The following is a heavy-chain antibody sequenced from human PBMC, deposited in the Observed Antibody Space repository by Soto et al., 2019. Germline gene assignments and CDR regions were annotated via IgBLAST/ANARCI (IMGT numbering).Heavy chain of an antibody. CDR1: GGSISSYY. CDR2: IYYSGST. J-gene: IGHJ4*02. CDR3: ARVAGDYDFWSGYFPYYFDY. Sequence: SETLSLTCTVSGGSISSYYWSWIRQPPGKGLEWIGYIYYSGSTNYNPSLKSRVTISVDTSKNQFSLKLSSVTAADTAVYYCARVAGDYDFWSGYFPYYFDYWGQGTLVTVSS. V-gene: IGHV4-59*01. D-gene: IGHD3-3*01.